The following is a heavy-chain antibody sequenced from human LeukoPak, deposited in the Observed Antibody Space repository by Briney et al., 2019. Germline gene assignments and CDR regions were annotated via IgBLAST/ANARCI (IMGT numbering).Heavy chain of an antibody. CDR2: ISGSGGST. CDR3: ARPLRATVTTHNWFDP. J-gene: IGHJ5*02. V-gene: IGHV3-23*01. CDR1: GFTFSSYA. Sequence: GGSLRLSCAASGFTFSSYAMSWVRQAPGKGLEWVSAISGSGGSTYYADSVKGRFTISRDNSKNTLYLQMNSLRAEDTAVYYCARPLRATVTTHNWFDPWGQGTLVTVSS. D-gene: IGHD4-11*01.